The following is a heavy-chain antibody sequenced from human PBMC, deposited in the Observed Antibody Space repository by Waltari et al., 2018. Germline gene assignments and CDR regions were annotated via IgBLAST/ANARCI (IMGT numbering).Heavy chain of an antibody. Sequence: EVQLVESGGDFVQPGRSLRLSCVASGLPIDDSAMHWVRQVPGKGREWVSGISWNSVRTAYADSVKGRFTISRDNAKNSLFLEMNSLRVEDTAFYYCASVIALAGARPAYWGQGTLVTVSS. CDR2: ISWNSVRT. D-gene: IGHD6-19*01. CDR1: GLPIDDSA. CDR3: ASVIALAGARPAY. J-gene: IGHJ4*02. V-gene: IGHV3-9*01.